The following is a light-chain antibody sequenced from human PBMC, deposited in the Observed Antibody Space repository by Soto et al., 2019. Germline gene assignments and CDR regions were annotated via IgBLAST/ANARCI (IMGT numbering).Light chain of an antibody. CDR1: QSVISSY. Sequence: EIVMTQSPATLSVSPGERATLSCRASQSVISSYLAWYQQKPGQAPRLLIYGASSRATGIPDRFSGSGSGTDFTLTISRLEPEDFAMYYCQQYGSSPYTFGQGTELEI. CDR2: GAS. V-gene: IGKV3-20*01. J-gene: IGKJ2*01. CDR3: QQYGSSPYT.